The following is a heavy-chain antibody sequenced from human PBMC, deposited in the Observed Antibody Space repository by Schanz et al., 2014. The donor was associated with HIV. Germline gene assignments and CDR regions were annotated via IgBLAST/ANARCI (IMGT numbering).Heavy chain of an antibody. CDR3: ARGRETVTTYFDF. D-gene: IGHD4-17*01. Sequence: VQLEQSGAEVKKPGASVKVSCKVSGYTLRELSVHWVRQAPGKGLEWMGWMNPNNDDTDYAQKFQGRVTMTRDTSTSTAYMELSSLRSEDTAVYYCARGRETVTTYFDFWGQGTLVTVSS. CDR2: MNPNNDDT. V-gene: IGHV1-8*01. CDR1: GYTLRELS. J-gene: IGHJ4*02.